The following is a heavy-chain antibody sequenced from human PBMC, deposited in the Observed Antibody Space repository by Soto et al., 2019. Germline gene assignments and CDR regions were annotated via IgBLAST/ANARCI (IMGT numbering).Heavy chain of an antibody. D-gene: IGHD3-9*01. CDR1: GFTFSTYT. V-gene: IGHV3-48*02. J-gene: IGHJ4*02. CDR2: ISSSSNTI. Sequence: GGSLRLSCAASGFTFSTYTMNWVRQAPGKGLEWVSYISSSSNTIYYADSVKGRFTISRDNAKNSLFLQMNSLRDEDTAVYYCARDSDILTGYGLFDYWGQGTLVTVSS. CDR3: ARDSDILTGYGLFDY.